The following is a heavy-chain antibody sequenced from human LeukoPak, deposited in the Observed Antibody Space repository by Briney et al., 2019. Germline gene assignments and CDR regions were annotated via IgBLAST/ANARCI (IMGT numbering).Heavy chain of an antibody. D-gene: IGHD2-2*01. V-gene: IGHV4-39*01. Sequence: SETLSLTCTVSGDSISSRSYYWGWIRQPPGKGLEWIGSIYYSGSTYYNPSLKSRVTISVNTSKNQFSLKLSSVTAADTAVYYCARAPPPYCSSTSCYYYWGQGTLVTVSS. J-gene: IGHJ4*02. CDR3: ARAPPPYCSSTSCYYY. CDR2: IYYSGST. CDR1: GDSISSRSYY.